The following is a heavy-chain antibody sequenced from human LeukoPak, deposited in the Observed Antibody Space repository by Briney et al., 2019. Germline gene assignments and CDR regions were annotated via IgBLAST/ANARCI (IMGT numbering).Heavy chain of an antibody. V-gene: IGHV4-59*01. CDR1: GGSISSYY. CDR2: IYYSGST. CDR3: AREIYGSGSLDY. J-gene: IGHJ4*02. Sequence: KPSETLSLTCTVSGGSISSYYWSWIRQPPGKGLEWIGYIYYSGSTNYNPSLKSRVTISVDTSKNQFSLKLSSVTAADTAVYYCAREIYGSGSLDYWGQGTLVTVSS. D-gene: IGHD3-10*01.